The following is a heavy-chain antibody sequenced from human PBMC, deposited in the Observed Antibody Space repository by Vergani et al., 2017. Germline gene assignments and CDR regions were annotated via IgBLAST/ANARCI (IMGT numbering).Heavy chain of an antibody. D-gene: IGHD4-17*01. CDR3: ARDVGYGDSRGGGTIDY. CDR2: IYTSGST. CDR1: GGSISSYY. J-gene: IGHJ4*02. Sequence: QVQLQESGPGLVKPSETLSLTCTVSGGSISSYYWSWIRQPAGKGRGWIGRIYTSGSTNYNPSLKRRVTMSVDTSKNEFSLKLSAVTAADTAVYYCARDVGYGDSRGGGTIDYWGQGTLVTVSS. V-gene: IGHV4-4*07.